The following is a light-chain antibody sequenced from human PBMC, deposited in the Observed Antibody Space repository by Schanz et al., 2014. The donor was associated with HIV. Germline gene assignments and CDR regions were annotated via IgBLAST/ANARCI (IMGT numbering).Light chain of an antibody. Sequence: QSVLTQPPSASGTPGQRVTISCTGGSSNLGTNFQVHWYQQLPGTAPKLLIYNNNIRPSGVPDRFSGSKSGTSASLAITGLQPEDEADYFCQSYDKSLSVVIFGGGTKLTVL. CDR3: QSYDKSLSVVI. J-gene: IGLJ2*01. V-gene: IGLV1-40*01. CDR2: NNN. CDR1: SSNLGTNFQ.